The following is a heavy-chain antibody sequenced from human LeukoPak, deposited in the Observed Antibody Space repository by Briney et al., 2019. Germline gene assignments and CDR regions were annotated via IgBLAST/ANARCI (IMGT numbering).Heavy chain of an antibody. CDR3: ARDYNISPDY. CDR1: GFPFSPYW. V-gene: IGHV3-74*03. D-gene: IGHD3-10*01. Sequence: GGSLRLSCAASGFPFSPYWMNWVRQAPGKGLVWVSRINNDGSSTMYADSVKGRFTISRGNARNTLYLQMNSLRDDDTAVYYCARDYNISPDYWGQGTLVTVSS. J-gene: IGHJ4*02. CDR2: INNDGSST.